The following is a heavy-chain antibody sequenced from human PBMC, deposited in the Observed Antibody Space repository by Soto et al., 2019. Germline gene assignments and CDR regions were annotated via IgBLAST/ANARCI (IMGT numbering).Heavy chain of an antibody. CDR1: GFTFNNFW. CDR3: VRDIR. Sequence: EVQLVESGGSLVQPGGSLRLSCAASGFTFNNFWMYWVRQTPEKGLVWVSGINSDGTTTIYADSVKGRFTISRDNAKNTLYLQMKSLTVEDTAIYYCVRDIRWGQGTLVTVSS. CDR2: INSDGTTT. V-gene: IGHV3-74*01. J-gene: IGHJ4*02.